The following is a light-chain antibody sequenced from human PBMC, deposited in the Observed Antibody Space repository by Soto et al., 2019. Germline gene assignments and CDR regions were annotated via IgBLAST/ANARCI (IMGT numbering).Light chain of an antibody. CDR3: QQRNDWPLT. J-gene: IGKJ4*01. CDR1: QSVGRS. CDR2: DAS. Sequence: ERVMTQSPATLSLSPGERATRSCWASQSVGRSLAWYQQKPGQAPRLLINDASNRATGIPARFGGSGSGTDFTLTISSLEPEDFAVYYCQQRNDWPLTFGGGTKVDIK. V-gene: IGKV3-11*01.